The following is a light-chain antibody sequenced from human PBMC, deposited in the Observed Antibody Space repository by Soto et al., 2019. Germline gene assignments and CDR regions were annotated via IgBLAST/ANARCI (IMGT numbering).Light chain of an antibody. V-gene: IGKV1-5*03. CDR1: QSISIW. CDR2: KAS. J-gene: IGKJ1*01. Sequence: DSQRTQSPSTLSASVGERFTITVGAGQSISIWLAWYQQKPGKAPKILIYKASSLESGVPSRFSGSGSGTEFTLTISSLQPDHFATYYCQQYSPYTPRTFGQGAKVDI. CDR3: QQYSPYTPRT.